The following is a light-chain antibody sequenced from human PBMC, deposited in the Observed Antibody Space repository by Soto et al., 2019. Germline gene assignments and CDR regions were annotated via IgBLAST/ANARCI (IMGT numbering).Light chain of an antibody. V-gene: IGKV1-39*01. CDR1: QSISRY. CDR3: QQSYSTFTWT. Sequence: DIQMTQSPSSLSASVGDRVTITCRASQSISRYLNWYQQKPGKAPKLXXYAASSLQSGVPSRFSGSGSGTDLTLTISSLQPEDFATYYCQQSYSTFTWTFGQGTKVDIK. J-gene: IGKJ1*01. CDR2: AAS.